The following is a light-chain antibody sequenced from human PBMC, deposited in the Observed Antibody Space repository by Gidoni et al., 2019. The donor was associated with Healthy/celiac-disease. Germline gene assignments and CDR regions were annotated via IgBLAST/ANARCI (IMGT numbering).Light chain of an antibody. CDR1: QSISSY. J-gene: IGKJ1*01. V-gene: IGKV1-39*01. Sequence: DIQMTPSPSSLSASVGDRVTITCRASQSISSYLNWYQKKPGKAPKLLIYAASSLQSGVPSRFSGSGSGTDFTLTISSLQPEDFATYYCQQSYSTPPWTFGQGTKVEIK. CDR3: QQSYSTPPWT. CDR2: AAS.